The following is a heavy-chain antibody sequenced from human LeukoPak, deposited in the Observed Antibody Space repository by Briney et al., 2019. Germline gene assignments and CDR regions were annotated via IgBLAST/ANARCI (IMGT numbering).Heavy chain of an antibody. CDR2: ISYDGSNK. D-gene: IGHD3-22*01. Sequence: PGGSLRLSCAAFGFTFTSYAMHWVRQAPGKGLEWVAVISYDGSNKYYADSVKGRFTISRDNSKNTLYLQMNSLRAEDTAVYYCARAVVTLFYSDYWGQGTLVTVSS. CDR3: ARAVVTLFYSDY. V-gene: IGHV3-30-3*01. J-gene: IGHJ4*02. CDR1: GFTFTSYA.